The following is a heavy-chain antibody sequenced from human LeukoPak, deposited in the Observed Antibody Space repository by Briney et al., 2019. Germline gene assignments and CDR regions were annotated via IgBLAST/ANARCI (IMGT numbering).Heavy chain of an antibody. V-gene: IGHV3-33*06. D-gene: IGHD2/OR15-2a*01. CDR3: AKDWATLKPEFIDY. Sequence: PGGSLRLSCAASGFTFNSYAMHWVRQAPGKGLEWVAVIWYEGSNKYYADSVKGRFTISRDNSKNTLFLQMNSLRAEDTAFYYCAKDWATLKPEFIDYGGRGTLVTVSS. CDR2: IWYEGSNK. J-gene: IGHJ4*02. CDR1: GFTFNSYA.